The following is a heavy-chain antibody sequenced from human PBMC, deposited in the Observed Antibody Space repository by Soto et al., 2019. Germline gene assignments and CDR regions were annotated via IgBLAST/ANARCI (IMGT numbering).Heavy chain of an antibody. CDR2: INPNSGGT. J-gene: IGHJ5*02. V-gene: IGHV1-2*02. CDR1: GYTFTGYY. Sequence: VQLVQSGAEVKKPGASVKVSCKASGYTFTGYYMHWVRQAPGQGLEWMGWINPNSGGTNYAQKFQGRVTMTRDTSISTAYMELSRLRSDDTAVYYCARGVSVTTPYNWFDPWGQGTLVTVSS. D-gene: IGHD4-17*01. CDR3: ARGVSVTTPYNWFDP.